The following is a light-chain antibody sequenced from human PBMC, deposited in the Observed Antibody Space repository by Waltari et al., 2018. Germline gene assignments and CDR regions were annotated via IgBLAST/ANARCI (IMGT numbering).Light chain of an antibody. CDR3: QQSYSTPYT. J-gene: IGKJ2*01. CDR1: QIISSY. V-gene: IGKV1-39*01. CDR2: AAS. Sequence: DIQMTQSPSSRSASVGDRVTITCRASQIISSYLHWYQQKPGKSPKLLIYAASSLQSGIPSRFSGSGSGTDFTLTISSLQPEDFVTYYCQQSYSTPYTFGQGTKLEIK.